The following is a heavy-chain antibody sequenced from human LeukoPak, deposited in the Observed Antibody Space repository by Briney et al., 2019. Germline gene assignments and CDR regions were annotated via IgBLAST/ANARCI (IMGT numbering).Heavy chain of an antibody. V-gene: IGHV3-64D*06. CDR1: GFTFSSSA. J-gene: IGHJ4*02. CDR2: FSSDGSST. Sequence: PGGSLRLSCSASGFTFSSSAMYWVRQAPGQGLEYVSAFSSDGSSTFYADSVKGRFTISRDNSKNMLYLQMSSLRADDTAVYYCARPLVGDALDYWGQGTLVTVSS. CDR3: ARPLVGDALDY. D-gene: IGHD1-26*01.